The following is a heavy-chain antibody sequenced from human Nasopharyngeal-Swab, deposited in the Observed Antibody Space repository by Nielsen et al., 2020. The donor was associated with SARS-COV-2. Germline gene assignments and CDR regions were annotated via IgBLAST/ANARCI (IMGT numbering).Heavy chain of an antibody. Sequence: GGSLRLSCAASGFTFSSYSMNWVRQAPGKGLEWVSSISSSSSYIYYADSVKGRFTISRDNAKNSLYLQMNSLRAEDTAVYYCARDEKGSEYYFDYWGQGTLVTVSS. J-gene: IGHJ4*02. CDR1: GFTFSSYS. V-gene: IGHV3-21*01. CDR2: ISSSSSYI. CDR3: ARDEKGSEYYFDY.